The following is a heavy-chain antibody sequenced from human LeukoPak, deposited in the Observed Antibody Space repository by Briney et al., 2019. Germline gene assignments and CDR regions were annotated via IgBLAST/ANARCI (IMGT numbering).Heavy chain of an antibody. J-gene: IGHJ4*02. CDR1: GFTFSSYA. Sequence: GGSLRLSCAASGFTFSSYAMSWVRQAPGKGLEWVSAISGSGGSTYYADSVKGRFTISRDNSKNTLYLQMNSLRAEDTAVYYCARDRGRSGWYAWYFDYWGQGTLVTVSS. D-gene: IGHD6-19*01. CDR2: ISGSGGST. CDR3: ARDRGRSGWYAWYFDY. V-gene: IGHV3-23*01.